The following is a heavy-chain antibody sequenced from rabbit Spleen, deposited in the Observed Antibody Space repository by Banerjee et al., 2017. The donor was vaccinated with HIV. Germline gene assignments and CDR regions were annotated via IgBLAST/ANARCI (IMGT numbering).Heavy chain of an antibody. V-gene: IGHV1S40*01. J-gene: IGHJ4*01. CDR3: ARDLTAATIGLVYALNL. CDR2: IYAGSSSNT. D-gene: IGHD6-1*01. Sequence: QSLEESGGDLVKPGASLTLTCTASGVSFNSGDDMCWVRQAPGKGLEWIACIYAGSSSNTYSATWAKGRFTISKTSSTTVTLQMTSLSAADTATYFCARDLTAATIGLVYALNLWGPGTLVTVS. CDR1: GVSFNSGDD.